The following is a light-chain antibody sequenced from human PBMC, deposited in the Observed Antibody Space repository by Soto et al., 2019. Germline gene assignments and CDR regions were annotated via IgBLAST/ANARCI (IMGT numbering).Light chain of an antibody. CDR2: GAS. V-gene: IGKV3D-15*01. CDR1: QSISRN. J-gene: IGKJ1*01. CDR3: QQYNNWPLGT. Sequence: EILMTQSPATLSVSPGERGTLSCRASQSISRNLAWYQHKPGQAPRLLIYGASIRATGIPARFGGSGSGTEFTLTISSLQSEDFAVYYWQQYNNWPLGTFGQGTRVEI.